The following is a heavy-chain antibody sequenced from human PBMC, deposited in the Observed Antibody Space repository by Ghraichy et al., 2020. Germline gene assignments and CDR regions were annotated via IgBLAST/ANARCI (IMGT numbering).Heavy chain of an antibody. D-gene: IGHD5-18*01. Sequence: GGSLRLSCEASGFTFSSSTMNWVRQPPGKGLEWVSSISSTSGYIYYVDSVKGRFTISRDNARNSLHLQMDSLRVEDTASYYCAKTFAVDTDDDYWGQGTLVAVSS. CDR2: ISSTSGYI. J-gene: IGHJ4*02. CDR1: GFTFSSST. CDR3: AKTFAVDTDDDY. V-gene: IGHV3-21*04.